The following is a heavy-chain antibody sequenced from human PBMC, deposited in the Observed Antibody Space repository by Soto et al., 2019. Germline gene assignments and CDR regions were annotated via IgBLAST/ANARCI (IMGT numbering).Heavy chain of an antibody. V-gene: IGHV1-3*01. CDR1: GYTFTSYA. Sequence: ASVKVSCKASGYTFTSYAMHWVRQAPGQRLEWMGWINAGNGNTKYSQKFQGRVTITRDTSASTAYMELSSLRSEVTAVYYCARVRTVLLWSGELSYWGQGTLVTVSS. CDR2: INAGNGNT. J-gene: IGHJ4*02. CDR3: ARVRTVLLWSGELSY. D-gene: IGHD3-10*01.